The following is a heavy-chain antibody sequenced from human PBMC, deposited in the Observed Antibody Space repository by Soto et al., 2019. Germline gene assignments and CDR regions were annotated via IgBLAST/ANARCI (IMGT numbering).Heavy chain of an antibody. J-gene: IGHJ4*02. Sequence: GGSLRLSCAASGFTFSSYAMHWVRQAPGKGLEWVAVISYDGSNKYYADSVKGRFTISRDNSKNTLYLQMNSLRAEDTAVYYCASNVVVVAASLGAFDYWGQGTLVTVSS. V-gene: IGHV3-30-3*01. CDR2: ISYDGSNK. CDR1: GFTFSSYA. CDR3: ASNVVVVAASLGAFDY. D-gene: IGHD2-15*01.